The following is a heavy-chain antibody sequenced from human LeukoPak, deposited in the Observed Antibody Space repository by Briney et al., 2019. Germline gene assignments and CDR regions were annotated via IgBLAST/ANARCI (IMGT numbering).Heavy chain of an antibody. D-gene: IGHD6-19*01. J-gene: IGHJ4*02. CDR1: GGSISSSSYY. CDR3: ARRSSGGGLFDY. Sequence: SETLSLTCTVSGGSISSSSYYWGWIRQPPGKGLEWIERIFDSGNTYYNASLKSRVTISVDTSKNHFSLKLSSVTSADTAVYYCARRSSGGGLFDYWGQGTLVTVSS. CDR2: IFDSGNT. V-gene: IGHV4-39*02.